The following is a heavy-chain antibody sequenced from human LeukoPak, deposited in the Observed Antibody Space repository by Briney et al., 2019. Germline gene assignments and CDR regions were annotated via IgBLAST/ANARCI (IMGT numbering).Heavy chain of an antibody. CDR1: GGSISSSNW. CDR3: AREEVAAAGFDY. V-gene: IGHV4-4*02. D-gene: IGHD6-13*01. CDR2: IYHSGST. Sequence: SETLSLTCTVSGGSISSSNWWSWVRQPPGKGLEWIGEIYHSGSTNYNPSLKSRVTISVDKSKNQFSLKLSSVTAADTAVYYCAREEVAAAGFDYWGQGTLVTVSS. J-gene: IGHJ4*02.